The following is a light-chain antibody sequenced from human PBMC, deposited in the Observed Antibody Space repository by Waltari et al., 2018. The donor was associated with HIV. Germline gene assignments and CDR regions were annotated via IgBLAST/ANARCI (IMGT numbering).Light chain of an antibody. CDR3: LLYYGGAHWV. J-gene: IGLJ3*02. CDR2: STS. CDR1: TGAVTSGYY. Sequence: QTVVTQEPSLTVSPGGTVTLTCASSTGAVTSGYYPNWFQQKPGQAPRALIYSTSNTHAWTPSRFSGYLLGGKAGLALSGVQPEDEAEYYCLLYYGGAHWVFGGGTKLTVL. V-gene: IGLV7-43*01.